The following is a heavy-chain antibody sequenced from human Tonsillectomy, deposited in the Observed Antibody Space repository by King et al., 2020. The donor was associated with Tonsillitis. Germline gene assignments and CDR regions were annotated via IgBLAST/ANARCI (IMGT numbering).Heavy chain of an antibody. CDR3: ARGIAAAGTEGARDDFDY. J-gene: IGHJ4*02. V-gene: IGHV3-21*01. CDR1: GFTFSSYS. Sequence: VQLVESGGGLVKPGGSLRLSCAASGFTFSSYSMNRVRQAPGKGLEWVSSISSSSSYIYYADSVKGRFTISRDNAKNSLYLQMNSLRAEDTAVYYCARGIAAAGTEGARDDFDYWGQGTLVTVSS. CDR2: ISSSSSYI. D-gene: IGHD6-13*01.